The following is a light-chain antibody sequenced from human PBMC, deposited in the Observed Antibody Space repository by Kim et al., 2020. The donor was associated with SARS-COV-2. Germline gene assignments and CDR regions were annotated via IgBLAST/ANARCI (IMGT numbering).Light chain of an antibody. Sequence: ETPGQTASSNCNGDRMQEEYWCWQQQDPGHSPVLVSNKDRTRRLGNPERFSGSENGDTATLTIRGTQDMADADYYSQAWDSSTGVFGGGTQLTVL. CDR1: RMQEEY. V-gene: IGLV3-1*01. CDR2: KDR. J-gene: IGLJ2*01. CDR3: QAWDSSTGV.